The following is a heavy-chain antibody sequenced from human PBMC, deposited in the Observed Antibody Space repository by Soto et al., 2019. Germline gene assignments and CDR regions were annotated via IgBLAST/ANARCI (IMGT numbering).Heavy chain of an antibody. CDR3: ARPNIVVVPAAIGWFDP. Sequence: SVKVSCKASGGTFSSYAISWVRQAPGQGLEWMGGVIPIFGTANYAQKFQGRVTITADESTSTAYMELSSLRSEDTAVYYCARPNIVVVPAAIGWFDPWGQGTLVTVSS. J-gene: IGHJ5*02. CDR1: GGTFSSYA. CDR2: VIPIFGTA. V-gene: IGHV1-69*13. D-gene: IGHD2-2*01.